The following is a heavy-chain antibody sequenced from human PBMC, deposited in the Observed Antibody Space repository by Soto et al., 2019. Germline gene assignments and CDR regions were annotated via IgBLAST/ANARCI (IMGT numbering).Heavy chain of an antibody. CDR3: ARVSGGYYYYGMDV. D-gene: IGHD5-12*01. CDR2: ISYDGSNK. V-gene: IGHV3-30-3*01. Sequence: QGQLVESGGGVVQPGRSLRLYCAASGFTFSNYAIHWVRQAPGKGLEWVAVISYDGSNKFYADSVRGRFTISRDNSKNTVNLQMNSLRAEDTAVYYCARVSGGYYYYGMDVWGQGTTVTVSS. J-gene: IGHJ6*02. CDR1: GFTFSNYA.